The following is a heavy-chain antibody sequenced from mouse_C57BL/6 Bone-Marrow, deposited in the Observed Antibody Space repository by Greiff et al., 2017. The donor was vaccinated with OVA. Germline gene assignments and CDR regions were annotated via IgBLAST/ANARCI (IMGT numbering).Heavy chain of an antibody. CDR3: ARFEIPPYWYFDV. CDR2: LYPGDGDT. J-gene: IGHJ1*03. CDR1: GYAFSSSW. D-gene: IGHD5-1-1*01. V-gene: IGHV1-82*01. Sequence: QVQLQQSGPELVKPGASVKISCKASGYAFSSSWMNWVKQRPGQGLEWIGRLYPGDGDTNYNGKFKGKATLTVDKSSSTAYMQLSSLTYEDSAVYFCARFEIPPYWYFDVWGTGTTVTVSS.